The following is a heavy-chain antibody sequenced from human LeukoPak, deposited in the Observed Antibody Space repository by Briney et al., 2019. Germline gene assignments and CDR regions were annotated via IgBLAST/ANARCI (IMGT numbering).Heavy chain of an antibody. Sequence: SETLSLNCSVSGGSISSYYWSWIRKPPGKGLEWIGYIYYSGSTNYNPSLKSRVIISVDTSKNQFSVKLSSVTAADTAVYYCAREAVADLWGQGTLVTVSS. CDR3: AREAVADL. J-gene: IGHJ5*02. D-gene: IGHD6-19*01. CDR1: GGSISSYY. CDR2: IYYSGST. V-gene: IGHV4-59*12.